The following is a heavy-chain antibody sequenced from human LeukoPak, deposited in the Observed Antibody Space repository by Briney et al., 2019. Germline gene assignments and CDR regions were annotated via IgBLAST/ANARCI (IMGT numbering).Heavy chain of an antibody. CDR2: ISAYNGNT. Sequence: ASVKVSCKASGYTFTSYGISWVRQAPGQGLEWMGWISAYNGNTNYAQKLQGRVTMTTDTSTSTAYMELRSLRSDDTAVYYCAREPVSGGWELLGDYWGQGTLVTVSS. D-gene: IGHD1-26*01. CDR3: AREPVSGGWELLGDY. J-gene: IGHJ4*02. CDR1: GYTFTSYG. V-gene: IGHV1-18*01.